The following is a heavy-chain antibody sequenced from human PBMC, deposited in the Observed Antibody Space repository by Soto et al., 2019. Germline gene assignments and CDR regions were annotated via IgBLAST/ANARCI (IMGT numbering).Heavy chain of an antibody. J-gene: IGHJ6*02. CDR3: ASLPTGPGYYYGMDV. CDR2: IIPIFGTA. V-gene: IGHV1-69*06. D-gene: IGHD1-1*01. Sequence: SVKVSCKASGGTFSSYAISWVRQAPGQGLEWMGGIIPIFGTANYAQKFQGRVTITADKSTSTAYMELSSLRSEDTAVYYCASLPTGPGYYYGMDVWGQGTTVTVSS. CDR1: GGTFSSYA.